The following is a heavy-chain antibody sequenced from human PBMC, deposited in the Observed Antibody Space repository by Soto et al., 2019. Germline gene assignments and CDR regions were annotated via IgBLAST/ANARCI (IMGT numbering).Heavy chain of an antibody. Sequence: ASVKVSCKASGYTFIDYCMHWVRQAPGQGLEWMGWINPKSGGTNYAQKFQGRVTVTSDTSINTAHMELSRLKSDDTAIYYCARGPVVVSDWGQGTLVTVSS. CDR2: INPKSGGT. V-gene: IGHV1-2*02. D-gene: IGHD3-22*01. J-gene: IGHJ4*02. CDR1: GYTFIDYC. CDR3: ARGPVVVSD.